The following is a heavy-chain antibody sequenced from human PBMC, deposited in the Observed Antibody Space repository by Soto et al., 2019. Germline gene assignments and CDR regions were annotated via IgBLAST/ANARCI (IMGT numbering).Heavy chain of an antibody. V-gene: IGHV4-30-4*01. CDR3: DRPPYSTNWYSYYYYYGMDV. D-gene: IGHD6-13*01. CDR2: IYNSGST. CDR1: GGSISSGDYY. Sequence: SETLSLTCTVSGGSISSGDYYWSWIRQPPGKGLEWIGYIYNSGSTYYNPSLQSRLTISVDTSKNQFSLKLTSLTAADTAAYYCDRPPYSTNWYSYYYYYGMDVWGPGTTLTVSS. J-gene: IGHJ6*02.